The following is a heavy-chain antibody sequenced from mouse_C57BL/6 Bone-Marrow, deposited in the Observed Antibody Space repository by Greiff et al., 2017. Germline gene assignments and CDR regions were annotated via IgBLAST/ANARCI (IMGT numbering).Heavy chain of an antibody. V-gene: IGHV1-55*01. Sequence: QVQLQPPGAELVKPGASVKMSCKASGYTFTSYWITWVKQRPGQGLEWIGDIYPGSGSTNYNEKFKSKATLTVDTSSSTAYMQLSSLTSEDSAVYYCARERGLLPYAMDYWGQGTSVTVSS. J-gene: IGHJ4*01. CDR1: GYTFTSYW. CDR2: IYPGSGST. CDR3: ARERGLLPYAMDY. D-gene: IGHD1-1*01.